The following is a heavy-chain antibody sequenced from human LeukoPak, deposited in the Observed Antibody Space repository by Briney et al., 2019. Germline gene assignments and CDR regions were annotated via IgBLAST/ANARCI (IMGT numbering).Heavy chain of an antibody. V-gene: IGHV1-24*01. Sequence: ASVKVSCKVSGYTLTELSMHWVRQAPGKGLEWMGGFDPEDGETIYAQKFQGRVTMTEDTSTDTAYMELSSLRSEDTAVYYCATDNYSSGWYDYYYYYGMDAWGKGTAVTVSS. CDR3: ATDNYSSGWYDYYYYYGMDA. J-gene: IGHJ6*04. D-gene: IGHD6-19*01. CDR2: FDPEDGET. CDR1: GYTLTELS.